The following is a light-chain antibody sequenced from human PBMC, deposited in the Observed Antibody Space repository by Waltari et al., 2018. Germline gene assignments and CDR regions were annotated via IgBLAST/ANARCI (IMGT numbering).Light chain of an antibody. CDR3: LQYNTYPFT. V-gene: IGKV1-17*01. Sequence: DIQMTQSPSSLPASVGDRVIITCRASQEIRHDFGWYQQKPGKAPKRLIYGTSSLHSGVPSRFSGSGSGTEFTLTISSLQPEDFGTYYCLQYNTYPFTFGGGTKVEIK. J-gene: IGKJ4*01. CDR2: GTS. CDR1: QEIRHD.